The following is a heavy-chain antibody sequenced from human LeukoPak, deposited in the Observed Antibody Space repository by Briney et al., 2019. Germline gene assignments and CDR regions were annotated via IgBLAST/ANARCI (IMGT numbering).Heavy chain of an antibody. CDR2: ISSGGRTI. D-gene: IGHD3-10*01. CDR1: GFTFSSYG. J-gene: IGHJ5*02. V-gene: IGHV3-48*04. Sequence: PGGSLRLSCAASGFTFSSYGMHWVRQAPGKGLEWVSYISSGGRTIYYADSVKGRFTISRDNAENSLYLQMNSLRAEDTAVYYCAREYGSGSSRRRFDPWGQGTLVTVSS. CDR3: AREYGSGSSRRRFDP.